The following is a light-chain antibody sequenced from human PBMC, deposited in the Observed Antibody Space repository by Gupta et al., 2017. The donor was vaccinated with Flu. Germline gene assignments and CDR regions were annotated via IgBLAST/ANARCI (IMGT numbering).Light chain of an antibody. CDR1: QSLLHSNGYNY. V-gene: IGKV2-28*01. CDR2: LGS. CDR3: MQALQTPYI. J-gene: IGKJ2*01. Sequence: DIVMTQSPLSLPVTAGEPASISCRSSQSLLHSNGYNYLDWYLQKPGQSPLLLIYLGSNRASGVPDKFSGSGAGTDFTLKISRVEAEDVGVYYCMQALQTPYIFGQGTKLEIK.